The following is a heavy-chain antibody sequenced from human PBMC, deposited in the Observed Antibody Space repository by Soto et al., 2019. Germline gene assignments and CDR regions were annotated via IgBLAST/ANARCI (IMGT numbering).Heavy chain of an antibody. V-gene: IGHV3-30*18. J-gene: IGHJ5*02. D-gene: IGHD5-12*01. CDR3: AKCEYSGYDLCWFDP. CDR2: ISYDGSNK. Sequence: QVQLVESGGGVVQPGRSLRLSCAASGFTFSSYGMHWVRQAPGKGLEWVAVISYDGSNKYYADSVKGRFTISRDNSKNTMYLQMNSLRAEVTAVYYCAKCEYSGYDLCWFDPWGQGTLVTVSS. CDR1: GFTFSSYG.